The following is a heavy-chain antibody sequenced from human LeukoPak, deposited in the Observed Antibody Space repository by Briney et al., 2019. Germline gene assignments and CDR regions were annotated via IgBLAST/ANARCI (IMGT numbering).Heavy chain of an antibody. Sequence: SETLSLTCAVYGGSFSNCYWSWIRQSPGKGLEWIGEINHSGSTNYNPSLKSRVTISVDTSKNQFSLKLSSVTAADTAVYYCASHGYGPDYWGQGTLVTVSS. CDR3: ASHGYGPDY. CDR1: GGSFSNCY. D-gene: IGHD5-18*01. J-gene: IGHJ4*02. V-gene: IGHV4-34*01. CDR2: INHSGST.